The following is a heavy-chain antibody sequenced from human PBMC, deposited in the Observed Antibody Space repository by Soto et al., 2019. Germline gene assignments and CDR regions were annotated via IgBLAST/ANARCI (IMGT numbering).Heavy chain of an antibody. D-gene: IGHD2-15*01. Sequence: GGSLRLSCAASGFTFSSYAMHWVRQAPGKGLEWVAVISYDGSNKYYADSVKGRFTISRDNSKNTLYLQMNSLRAEDTAVYYCARDPDIVVVLAPGAFDIGGQGTMVTVSS. CDR1: GFTFSSYA. V-gene: IGHV3-30-3*01. J-gene: IGHJ3*02. CDR3: ARDPDIVVVLAPGAFDI. CDR2: ISYDGSNK.